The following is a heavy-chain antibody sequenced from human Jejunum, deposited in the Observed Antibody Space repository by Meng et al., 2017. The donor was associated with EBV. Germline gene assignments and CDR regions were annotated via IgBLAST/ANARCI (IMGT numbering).Heavy chain of an antibody. Sequence: QVQLQESGPGLVKPAETLSLTCPVSGGSITSYYWTWIRQPPGKGLEWIGYIYHSGSTHYNTSLKSRVTISVDTSKNQFSLKLSSVSAADTAIYYCTRGAGAHTDTPTNYWGQGALVTVYS. CDR3: TRGAGAHTDTPTNY. D-gene: IGHD2-8*01. CDR2: IYHSGST. V-gene: IGHV4-59*01. J-gene: IGHJ4*02. CDR1: GGSITSYY.